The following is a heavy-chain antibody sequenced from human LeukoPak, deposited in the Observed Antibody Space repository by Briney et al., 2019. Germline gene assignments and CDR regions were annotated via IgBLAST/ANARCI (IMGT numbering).Heavy chain of an antibody. Sequence: GGSLGLSCAVSGFTFSNYWMYWFRQAPGKGLVWVSGINTDGSNTYYADSVKGRFTISRDNAKNTLFLQMNSLGAEDTAVYYCARDTRRAHDYWGQGTLVTVSS. J-gene: IGHJ4*02. CDR1: GFTFSNYW. V-gene: IGHV3-74*01. CDR3: ARDTRRAHDY. CDR2: INTDGSNT.